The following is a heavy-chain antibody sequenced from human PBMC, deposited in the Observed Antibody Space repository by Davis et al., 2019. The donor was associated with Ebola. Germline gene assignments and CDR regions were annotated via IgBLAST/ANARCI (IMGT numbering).Heavy chain of an antibody. V-gene: IGHV4-61*05. CDR3: ARGRIVATIRYYYYYGMDV. Sequence: SETLSLTCTVSGGSISSSSYYWSWIRQPPGKGLEWIGYFYYSGSTNYNPSLKSRVTISVDTSKNQFSLKLSSVTAADTAVYYCARGRIVATIRYYYYYGMDVWGQGTTVTVSS. J-gene: IGHJ6*02. CDR1: GGSISSSSYY. D-gene: IGHD5-12*01. CDR2: FYYSGST.